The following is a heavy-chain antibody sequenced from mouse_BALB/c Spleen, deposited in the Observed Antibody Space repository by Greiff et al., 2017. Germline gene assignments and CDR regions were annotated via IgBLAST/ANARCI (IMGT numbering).Heavy chain of an antibody. D-gene: IGHD2-4*01. V-gene: IGHV14-3*02. CDR1: GFNIKDTY. CDR3: ARPIYYDYDEAY. J-gene: IGHJ3*01. CDR2: IDPANGNT. Sequence: VQLKQSGAELVKPGASVKLSCTASGFNIKDTYMHWVKQRPEQGLEWIGRIDPANGNTKYDPKFQGKATITADTSSNTAYLQLSGLTSEDTAVYYWARPIYYDYDEAYWGQGTLVTVSA.